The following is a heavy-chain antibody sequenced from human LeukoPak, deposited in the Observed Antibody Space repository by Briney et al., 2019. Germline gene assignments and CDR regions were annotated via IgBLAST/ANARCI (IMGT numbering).Heavy chain of an antibody. Sequence: PGGSLRLSCAAPGFTFSSYRMNWVRQAPGKGLEWVSYISSSSSTIYYADSVKGRFTISRDNAKNSLYLQMNSLRAEDTAVYYCASYYYDGSGVYYFDYWGQGTLVTVSS. CDR1: GFTFSSYR. CDR2: ISSSSSTI. D-gene: IGHD3-22*01. J-gene: IGHJ4*02. CDR3: ASYYYDGSGVYYFDY. V-gene: IGHV3-48*01.